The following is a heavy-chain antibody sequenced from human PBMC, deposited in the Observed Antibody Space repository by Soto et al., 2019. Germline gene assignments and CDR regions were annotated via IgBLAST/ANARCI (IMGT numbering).Heavy chain of an antibody. CDR2: IYYSGST. J-gene: IGHJ3*02. CDR1: GGSISSYY. CDR3: ARDSHLGWWAFDI. D-gene: IGHD2-15*01. V-gene: IGHV4-59*01. Sequence: KQSQTLSLTCTVSGGSISSYYWSWIRQPPGKGLEWIGYIYYSGSTNYNPSLKSRVTISVDTSKNQFSLKLSSVTAADTAVYYCARDSHLGWWAFDIWGQGTMVTVSS.